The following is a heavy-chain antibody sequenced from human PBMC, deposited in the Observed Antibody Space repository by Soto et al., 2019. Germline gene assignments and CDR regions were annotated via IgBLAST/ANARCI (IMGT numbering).Heavy chain of an antibody. V-gene: IGHV3-64D*06. CDR2: ISSNGGTT. J-gene: IGHJ1*01. CDR1: GFTFSSYA. D-gene: IGHD6-19*01. Sequence: GWSLRLSCSSSGFTFSSYAMHWVRQAPGKGLEYASGISSNGGTTYYVDSVKGRFTISRDNSKNTLYLQMSSLRAEDTAVYYCVKDPGAVTGDEYFQHWGLGTLVTVSS. CDR3: VKDPGAVTGDEYFQH.